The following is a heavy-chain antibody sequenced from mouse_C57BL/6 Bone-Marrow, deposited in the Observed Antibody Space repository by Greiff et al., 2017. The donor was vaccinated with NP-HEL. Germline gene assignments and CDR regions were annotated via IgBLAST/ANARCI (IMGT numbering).Heavy chain of an antibody. Sequence: DVQLVESEGGLVQPGSSMKLSCTASGFTFSDYYMAWVRQVPEKGLEWVANINYDGSSTYYLDSLKSRFIISRDNAKNILYLQMSSLKSEDTATYYCARDKYGNFYWYFDVWGTGTTVTVSS. D-gene: IGHD2-1*01. CDR2: INYDGSST. CDR1: GFTFSDYY. CDR3: ARDKYGNFYWYFDV. J-gene: IGHJ1*03. V-gene: IGHV5-16*01.